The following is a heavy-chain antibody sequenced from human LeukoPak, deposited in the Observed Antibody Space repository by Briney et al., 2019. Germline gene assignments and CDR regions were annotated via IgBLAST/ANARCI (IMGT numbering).Heavy chain of an antibody. CDR1: GYSFTSYW. CDR3: ARDSSGYYFLDL. Sequence: GESLKISCKGSGYSFTSYWIGWVRQMPGKGLEWMGIIYPGDSDTRYSPPFQGQVTISVDKSINTAYLRWSTLKASDTAIYYCARDSSGYYFLDLWGRGTVVTVSS. V-gene: IGHV5-51*01. CDR2: IYPGDSDT. J-gene: IGHJ2*01. D-gene: IGHD3-22*01.